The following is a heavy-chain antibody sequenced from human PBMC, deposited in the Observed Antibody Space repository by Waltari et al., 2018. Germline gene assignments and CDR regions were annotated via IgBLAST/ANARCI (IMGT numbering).Heavy chain of an antibody. CDR2: IYAAGST. CDR1: GFTFRSNH. V-gene: IGHV3-66*01. J-gene: IGHJ4*02. CDR3: ALDFGGNEDY. Sequence: EVQLVESGGALVHPGGSLRLSCAASGFTFRSNHMAWVRQAPGKGLEWVSIIYAAGSTYYADSVMGRFTISRDNSKNTLYLQMDSLRAEDTALYYCALDFGGNEDYWGQGILVTVSS. D-gene: IGHD1-1*01.